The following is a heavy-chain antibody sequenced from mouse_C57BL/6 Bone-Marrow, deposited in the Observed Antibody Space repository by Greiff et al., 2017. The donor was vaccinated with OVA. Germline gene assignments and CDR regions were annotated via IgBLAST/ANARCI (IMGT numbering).Heavy chain of an antibody. CDR3: ARDGDYDVDCDV. J-gene: IGHJ1*03. V-gene: IGHV3-6*01. Sequence: EVQLQQSGPGLVKPSQSLSLTCSVTGYSITSGYYWNWIRQFPGNKLEWMGYISYDGSNNYNPSLKNRISITRDTSKNQFCLKLNSVTTEDTATYYCARDGDYDVDCDVWGTGTTVTVSS. CDR2: ISYDGSN. D-gene: IGHD2-4*01. CDR1: GYSITSGYY.